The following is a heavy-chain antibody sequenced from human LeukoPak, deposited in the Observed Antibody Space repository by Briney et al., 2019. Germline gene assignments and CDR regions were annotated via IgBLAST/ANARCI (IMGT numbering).Heavy chain of an antibody. J-gene: IGHJ4*02. CDR1: GGSISSYY. V-gene: IGHV4-59*08. CDR3: ARTYCSTNACPFDH. D-gene: IGHD2-2*01. Sequence: PSETLSLTCTVSGGSISSYYWSWIRHPPGKGLECIGYIYYSGSTNYNPSLKSRVIISIDTSKDQFSLKLSSVTAADTAIYYCARTYCSTNACPFDHWGQGTLVTVSS. CDR2: IYYSGST.